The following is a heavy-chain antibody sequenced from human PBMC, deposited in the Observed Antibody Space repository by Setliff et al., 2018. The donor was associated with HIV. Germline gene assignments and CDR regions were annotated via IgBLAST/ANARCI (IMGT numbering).Heavy chain of an antibody. V-gene: IGHV1-46*01. Sequence: ASVKVSCKASGYTFSSYYMHWVRQAPGQGLEWMGIINPSGGSTAYPQKFQGRVTMTRDTSTSTAYMELNSLRSEDTAVYYCARGSDSGSYSYYYGVDVWGQGTTVTVSS. CDR1: GYTFSSYY. CDR3: ARGSDSGSYSYYYGVDV. D-gene: IGHD3-10*01. J-gene: IGHJ6*02. CDR2: INPSGGST.